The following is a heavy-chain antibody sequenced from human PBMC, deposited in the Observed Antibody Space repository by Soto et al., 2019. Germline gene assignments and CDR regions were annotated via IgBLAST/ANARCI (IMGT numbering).Heavy chain of an antibody. D-gene: IGHD5-12*01. CDR2: ISGSGGST. CDR3: AKGIVATIRALQPFDC. Sequence: GGSLRLSCAASGFTFSSYAMSWVRQAPGKGLEWVSAISGSGGSTYYADSVKGRFTISRDNSKNTLYLQMNSLRAEDAAVYYCAKGIVATIRALQPFDCWGQGTLVTVSS. V-gene: IGHV3-23*01. CDR1: GFTFSSYA. J-gene: IGHJ4*02.